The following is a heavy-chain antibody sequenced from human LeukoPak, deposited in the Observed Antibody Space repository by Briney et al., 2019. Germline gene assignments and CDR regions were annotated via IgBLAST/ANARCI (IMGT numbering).Heavy chain of an antibody. J-gene: IGHJ6*03. Sequence: GASVKVSCKASGYTFINYYMHWVRQAPGQGLEWMGWINPNSGGTDYAQKFQGRVTMTRDKSINTVYMELSRLRSDDTAVYYCAREGSYYYGSGSYYNGPSSYYYYYMDVWGKGTTVTISS. D-gene: IGHD3-10*01. CDR3: AREGSYYYGSGSYYNGPSSYYYYYMDV. CDR2: INPNSGGT. V-gene: IGHV1-2*02. CDR1: GYTFINYY.